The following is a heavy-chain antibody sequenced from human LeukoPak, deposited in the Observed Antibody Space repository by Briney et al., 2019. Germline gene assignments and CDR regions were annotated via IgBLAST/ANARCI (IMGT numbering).Heavy chain of an antibody. V-gene: IGHV4-4*07. CDR2: IYTSGST. CDR1: GGSISSYY. CDR3: ARSGGQGGQAPYYDFWSGYSNGEYNWFDP. J-gene: IGHJ5*02. Sequence: KPSETLSLTCTVSGGSISSYYWSWIRQPAGKGLEWIGRIYTSGSTNYNPSLKSRVTISVDTSKNQFSLKLSSVTAADTAVYYCARSGGQGGQAPYYDFWSGYSNGEYNWFDPWGQGTLVTVSS. D-gene: IGHD3-3*01.